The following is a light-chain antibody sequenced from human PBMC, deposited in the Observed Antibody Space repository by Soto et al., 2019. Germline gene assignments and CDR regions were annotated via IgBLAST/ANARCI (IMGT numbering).Light chain of an antibody. Sequence: VLTPSPLSSPFTLGQPASISCRSSQSLVYSDGNTYLSWLQQRPGQPPRLLIYQVFNRFSGVPDRFSGSGAGTDFKLKIIRVEAEDVGVYSCIQFSHFPRTFGQGTKVEIK. CDR1: QSLVYSDGNTY. J-gene: IGKJ1*01. CDR2: QVF. CDR3: IQFSHFPRT. V-gene: IGKV2-24*01.